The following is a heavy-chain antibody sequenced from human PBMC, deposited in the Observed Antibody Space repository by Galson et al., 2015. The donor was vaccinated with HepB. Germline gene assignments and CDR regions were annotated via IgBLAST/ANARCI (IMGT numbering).Heavy chain of an antibody. Sequence: QVQLQESGPGLVKPSETLSLTCTVSGGSISSGSYYWSWIRQPAGKGLEWIGRIYTSGSTNYNPSLKSRVTMSVDTSKNQFSLKLSSVTAADTAVYYCARDGKYVVVAARTDSSGWFFDYWGRGTLVTVSS. J-gene: IGHJ4*02. CDR3: ARDGKYVVVAARTDSSGWFFDY. CDR1: GGSISSGSYY. V-gene: IGHV4-61*02. CDR2: IYTSGST. D-gene: IGHD2-15*01.